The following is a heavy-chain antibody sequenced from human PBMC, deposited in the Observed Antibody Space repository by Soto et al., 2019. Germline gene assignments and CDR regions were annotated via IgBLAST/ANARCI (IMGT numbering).Heavy chain of an antibody. V-gene: IGHV1-18*01. CDR3: AREGITIFGVVTLYGMDV. CDR2: ISAYNGNT. D-gene: IGHD3-3*01. Sequence: QVQLVQSGAEVKKPGASVKVSCKASGYTFTSYGISWVRQAPGQGLEWMGWISAYNGNTNYAQKLQGRVTMTTDTPTSTAYMELRSLRSDDTAVYYCAREGITIFGVVTLYGMDVWGQGTTVTVSS. J-gene: IGHJ6*02. CDR1: GYTFTSYG.